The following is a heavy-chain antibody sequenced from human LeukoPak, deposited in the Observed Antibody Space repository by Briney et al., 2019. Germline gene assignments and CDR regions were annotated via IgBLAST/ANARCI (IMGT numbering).Heavy chain of an antibody. CDR3: AAVDTVADDSYYIDF. Sequence: PSQTLSLTCSVSGASISNSGHYWSWIRQPPGKGLEWIGYVYQSGITYYSPSLRSRVTISTDRSKNQFSLNLRSVTAADTAFYYCAAVDTVADDSYYIDFWGQGTLVTVSS. J-gene: IGHJ4*02. V-gene: IGHV4-30-2*01. D-gene: IGHD5-18*01. CDR2: VYQSGIT. CDR1: GASISNSGHY.